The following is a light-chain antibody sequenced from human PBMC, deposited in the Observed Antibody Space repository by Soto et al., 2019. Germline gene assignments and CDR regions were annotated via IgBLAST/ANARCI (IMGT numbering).Light chain of an antibody. V-gene: IGKV1-5*03. Sequence: QMSMSPATLSVSEGNRVTITCRASQSISSWVAWYQQKPGKAPKLLIYKASSLESGVPSRFSGSGSGTEFTLTISSLQPDDFATYYCQQYNSYWTFGQGTKVDIK. CDR3: QQYNSYWT. J-gene: IGKJ1*01. CDR1: QSISSW. CDR2: KAS.